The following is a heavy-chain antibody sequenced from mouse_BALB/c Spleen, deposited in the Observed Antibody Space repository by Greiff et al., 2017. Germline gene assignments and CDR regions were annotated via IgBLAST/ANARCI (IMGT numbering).Heavy chain of an antibody. CDR3: ARESGNYGAMDY. J-gene: IGHJ4*01. V-gene: IGHV5-9-4*01. CDR2: ISSGGSYT. CDR1: GFTFSSYA. Sequence: EVMLVESGGGLVKPGGSLKLSCAASGFTFSSYAMSWVRQSPEKRLEWVAEISSGGSYTYYPDTVTGRFTISRDNAKNTLYLEMSSLRSEDTAMYYCARESGNYGAMDYWGQGTSVTVSS. D-gene: IGHD2-1*01.